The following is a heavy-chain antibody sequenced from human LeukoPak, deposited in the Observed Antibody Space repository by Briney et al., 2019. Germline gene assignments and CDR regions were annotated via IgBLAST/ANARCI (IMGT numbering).Heavy chain of an antibody. CDR1: GYTFTGYY. V-gene: IGHV1-69*13. CDR2: IIPIFGTA. D-gene: IGHD5-18*01. CDR3: ARERGYSYGFDY. J-gene: IGHJ4*02. Sequence: SVKVSCKTSGYTFTGYYMHWVRQAPGQGLEWMGGIIPIFGTANYAQKFQGRVTITADESTSTAYMELSSLRSEDTAVYYCARERGYSYGFDYWGQGTLVTVSS.